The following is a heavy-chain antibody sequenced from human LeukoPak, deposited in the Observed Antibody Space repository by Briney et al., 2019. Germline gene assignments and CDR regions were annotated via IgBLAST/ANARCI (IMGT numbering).Heavy chain of an antibody. V-gene: IGHV3-53*01. Sequence: GGSLRLSCAASGFTVSSTYMSWVRQAPGKGLEWVSVIYKDGKIYYIDSVKGRFTISRDNPKNTVYLQMNSLRAEDTAVYYCVREFSGSYYFDSWGQGALVTVSS. J-gene: IGHJ4*02. CDR3: VREFSGSYYFDS. CDR1: GFTVSSTY. D-gene: IGHD1-26*01. CDR2: IYKDGKI.